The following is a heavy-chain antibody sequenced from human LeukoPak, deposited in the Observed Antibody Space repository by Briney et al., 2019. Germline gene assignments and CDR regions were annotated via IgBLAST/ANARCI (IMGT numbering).Heavy chain of an antibody. CDR2: ISGSGGST. D-gene: IGHD3-22*01. V-gene: IGHV3-23*01. Sequence: PGGSLRLSCAASGFTFSSYVMSWVRQAPGKGLGWVSTISGSGGSTYYTDSVKGRFTISRDNSQNTLYLQMNSLRAEDTALYYCAKRIDANYYDSSGGQGTLVTVSS. J-gene: IGHJ4*02. CDR3: AKRIDANYYDSS. CDR1: GFTFSSYV.